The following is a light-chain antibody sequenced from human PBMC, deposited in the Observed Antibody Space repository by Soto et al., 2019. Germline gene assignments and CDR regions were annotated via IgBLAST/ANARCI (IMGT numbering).Light chain of an antibody. Sequence: EIVLTQSPGTLSLSPGEAATLSCRASQSVSGSYLAWYQQKPGQAPRLLIYDASTRATGIPDRFSGSGSGTDFTLTISRLEPEDFAVYYCQQYGSSFRTFGQGTKVEIK. J-gene: IGKJ1*01. CDR3: QQYGSSFRT. V-gene: IGKV3-20*01. CDR1: QSVSGSY. CDR2: DAS.